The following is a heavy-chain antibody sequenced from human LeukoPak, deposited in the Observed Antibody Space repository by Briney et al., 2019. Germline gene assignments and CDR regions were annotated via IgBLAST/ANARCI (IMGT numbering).Heavy chain of an antibody. V-gene: IGHV1-2*02. CDR3: ARFYYDGSGYFDY. CDR1: GYTFTGYY. D-gene: IGHD3-22*01. Sequence: ASVTVSCMASGYTFTGYYMHWVRQAPGQGLEWMGWINPNSGGTNYAQKFQGRVTMTRDTSISTAYMELSRLRSDDTAVYYCARFYYDGSGYFDYWGQGTLVTVSS. J-gene: IGHJ4*02. CDR2: INPNSGGT.